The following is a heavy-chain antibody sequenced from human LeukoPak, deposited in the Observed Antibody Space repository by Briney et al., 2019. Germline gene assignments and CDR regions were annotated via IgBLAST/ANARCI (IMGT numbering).Heavy chain of an antibody. J-gene: IGHJ4*02. CDR1: GFTFTSSA. Sequence: SVKVSCKAAGFTFTSSAMQWVRQARGQRLEWIGWIVVGSGNTNYAQKFQERVTITRDMSTSTAYMELSSLRSEDTAVYYCAADLLGAVPFDYWGQGTLVTVSS. D-gene: IGHD1-26*01. CDR3: AADLLGAVPFDY. CDR2: IVVGSGNT. V-gene: IGHV1-58*02.